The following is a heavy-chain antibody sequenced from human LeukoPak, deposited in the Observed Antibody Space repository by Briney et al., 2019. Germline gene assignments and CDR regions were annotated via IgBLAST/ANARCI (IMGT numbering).Heavy chain of an antibody. V-gene: IGHV3-48*04. J-gene: IGHJ4*02. Sequence: GGSLRLSCAASGFSFSNYNMNWVRQAPGKRLEWLSYISSSSSTIYHADSVKGRFTISRDNAKSSLYLQMNSLRAEDTAVYYCARGVRFLEWLLSPFDYWSQGTLVTVSS. D-gene: IGHD3-3*01. CDR3: ARGVRFLEWLLSPFDY. CDR2: ISSSSSTI. CDR1: GFSFSNYN.